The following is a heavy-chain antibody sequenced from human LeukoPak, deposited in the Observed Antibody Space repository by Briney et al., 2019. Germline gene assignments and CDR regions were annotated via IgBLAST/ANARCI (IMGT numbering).Heavy chain of an antibody. D-gene: IGHD6-19*01. CDR1: GYSFTNYW. J-gene: IGHJ4*01. CDR2: IYTVDSDT. V-gene: IGHV5-51*01. CDR3: ARGGSGWYFDY. Sequence: GPSLKISCKGSGYSFTNYWIGWVRPKPGKGLEYMGVIYTVDSDTRYSPSFQGQVTISVDKSINTAYLQWTTLKASDTAMYYCARGGSGWYFDYWGHGTLVTVSS.